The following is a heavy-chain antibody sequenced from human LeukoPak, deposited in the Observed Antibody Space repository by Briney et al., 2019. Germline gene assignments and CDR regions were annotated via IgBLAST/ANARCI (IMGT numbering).Heavy chain of an antibody. V-gene: IGHV3-53*01. CDR2: IYSGGST. D-gene: IGHD2/OR15-2a*01. J-gene: IGHJ4*02. CDR3: ARDQNHYFDY. CDR1: GFTVNSNY. Sequence: GGSLRLSCAASGFTVNSNYMSWVRQAPGKGLEWVSVIYSGGSTYYADSVKGRFTISRDNSENTLYLQMNSLRAEDTAVYYCARDQNHYFDYWGQGTLVTVSS.